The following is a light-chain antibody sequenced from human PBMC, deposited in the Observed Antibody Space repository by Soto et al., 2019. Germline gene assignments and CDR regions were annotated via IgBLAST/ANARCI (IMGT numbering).Light chain of an antibody. CDR3: QQYYSWPL. Sequence: IVMTQSPATLSVSPGEGATLSCRASQSVGNKLAWYQQKPGQPPSLLIYDTSTRAAAVPARFSGSGSGTAFTLTITGLQSEDFAVYYCQQYYSWPLFGPGTKVEI. CDR1: QSVGNK. V-gene: IGKV3-15*01. J-gene: IGKJ3*01. CDR2: DTS.